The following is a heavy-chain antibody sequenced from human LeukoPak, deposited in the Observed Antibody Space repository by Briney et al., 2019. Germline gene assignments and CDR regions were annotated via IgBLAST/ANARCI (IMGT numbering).Heavy chain of an antibody. CDR1: GFTFSSYS. Sequence: PGGSLRLSCAASGFTFSSYSMNWVRQAPGKGLEWVSYISSSSSYIYYADSVKGRFTISRDNAKNSLYLQMNSLRAEDTAVYYCARDSSITMIVVDNYFDYWGQGTLVTVSS. CDR2: ISSSSSYI. CDR3: ARDSSITMIVVDNYFDY. V-gene: IGHV3-21*05. D-gene: IGHD3-22*01. J-gene: IGHJ4*02.